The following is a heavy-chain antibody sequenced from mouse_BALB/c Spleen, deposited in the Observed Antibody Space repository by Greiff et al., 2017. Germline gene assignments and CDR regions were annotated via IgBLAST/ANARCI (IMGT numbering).Heavy chain of an antibody. CDR2: ISSGGSYT. D-gene: IGHD1-1*01. CDR1: GFTFSSYG. Sequence: DVQLVESGGDLVKPGGSLNLSCAASGFTFSSYGMSWVRQTPDKRLEWVATISSGGSYTYYPDSVKGRFTISRDNAKNTLYLQMSSLKSEDTAMYYCARHGNYGSSSAWFAYWGQGTLVTVSA. V-gene: IGHV5-6*01. J-gene: IGHJ3*01. CDR3: ARHGNYGSSSAWFAY.